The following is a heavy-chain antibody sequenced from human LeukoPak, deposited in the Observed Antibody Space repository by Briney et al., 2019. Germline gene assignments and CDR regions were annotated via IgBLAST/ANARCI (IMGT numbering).Heavy chain of an antibody. D-gene: IGHD1-7*01. J-gene: IGHJ4*02. V-gene: IGHV3-23*01. CDR1: GFTFSSYA. CDR3: AKKKRELRGFDY. CDR2: IGGSGGST. Sequence: GGSLRLSCAASGFTFSSYAMSWVRQTPGKGLEWVSVIGGSGGSTYYADSVKGRFTISRDNSKNTLYLQMSSLRAEDTAVYYCAKKKRELRGFDYWGQGTLVTLSS.